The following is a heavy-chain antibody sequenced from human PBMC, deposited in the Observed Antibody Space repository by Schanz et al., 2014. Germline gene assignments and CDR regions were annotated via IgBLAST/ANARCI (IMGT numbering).Heavy chain of an antibody. V-gene: IGHV3-7*01. Sequence: EVQLVEYGGGLVQPGESLRLSCAASGFTFSAYWMAWVRQAPGKGLEWVAAIKEDGSQKYYLDSVKGRFTISRDNARNSLYLQMTSLRAEDTALYYCTRDRAYHSFDYWGQGTLVTVSS. CDR2: IKEDGSQK. J-gene: IGHJ4*02. CDR3: TRDRAYHSFDY. D-gene: IGHD1-26*01. CDR1: GFTFSAYW.